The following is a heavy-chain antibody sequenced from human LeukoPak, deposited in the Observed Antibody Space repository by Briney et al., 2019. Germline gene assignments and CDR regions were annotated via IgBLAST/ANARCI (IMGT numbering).Heavy chain of an antibody. J-gene: IGHJ4*02. CDR2: IYYSGST. Sequence: PSETLSLTCTVSGGSISSSSYYWGWIRQPPGKGLEWIGSIYYSGSTNYNPSLKSRVTISVDTSKNQFSLKLSSVTAADTAVYYCARGYRILLWSPYYFDYWGQGTLVTVSS. CDR1: GGSISSSSYY. D-gene: IGHD2-2*01. CDR3: ARGYRILLWSPYYFDY. V-gene: IGHV4-39*07.